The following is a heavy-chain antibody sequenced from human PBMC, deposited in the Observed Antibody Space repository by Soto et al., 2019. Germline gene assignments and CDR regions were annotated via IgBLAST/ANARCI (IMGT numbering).Heavy chain of an antibody. CDR3: AKSIHYGSGSYYLSSSYYYYYYMDV. Sequence: GGSLRLSCAASGFTFSSYAMSWVRQAPGKGLEWVSAISGSGGSTYYADSVKGRFTISRDNSKNTLYLQMNSLRAEDTAVYYCAKSIHYGSGSYYLSSSYYYYYYMDVWGKGTTVTVSS. CDR1: GFTFSSYA. D-gene: IGHD3-10*01. J-gene: IGHJ6*03. CDR2: ISGSGGST. V-gene: IGHV3-23*01.